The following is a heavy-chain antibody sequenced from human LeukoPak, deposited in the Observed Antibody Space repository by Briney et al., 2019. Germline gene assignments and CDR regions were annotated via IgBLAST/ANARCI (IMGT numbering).Heavy chain of an antibody. Sequence: PSETLSLTCTVSGGSISSSSYYWGWIRRPPGKGLEWIGSIYYSGSTYYNPSLKSRVTISVDTSKNQFSLKLSSVTAADTAVYYCARHSWIQLWLRYPFDIWGQGTMVTVSS. CDR1: GGSISSSSYY. V-gene: IGHV4-39*01. D-gene: IGHD5-18*01. CDR2: IYYSGST. CDR3: ARHSWIQLWLRYPFDI. J-gene: IGHJ3*02.